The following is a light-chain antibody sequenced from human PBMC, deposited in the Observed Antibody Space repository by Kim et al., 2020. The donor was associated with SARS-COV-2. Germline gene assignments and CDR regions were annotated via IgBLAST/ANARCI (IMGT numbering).Light chain of an antibody. V-gene: IGKV3-11*01. CDR2: DAS. J-gene: IGKJ5*01. CDR1: QSLRSN. Sequence: EVVLTQSPATLSLSPGERATLSCRASQSLRSNLAWYQHKPGQAPRLLIYDASNRATGIPARFSGSGSGTDFTLTISSLEPEDFAVYYCQQRNNWPRITFGQGTRLEIK. CDR3: QQRNNWPRIT.